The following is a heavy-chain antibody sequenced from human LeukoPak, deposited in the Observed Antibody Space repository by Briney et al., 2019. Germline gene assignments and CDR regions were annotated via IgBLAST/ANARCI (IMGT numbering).Heavy chain of an antibody. D-gene: IGHD3-22*01. Sequence: GGSLRLSCAVSGFTLSDHYMDWVRQAPGKGLEWVSYISSSGSTIYYADSVKGRFTISRDNAKKSLYLQMNSLRAEDTAVYYCAGAPYYLGGCGYSWGLNNWGQGTLVTVSS. J-gene: IGHJ4*02. V-gene: IGHV3-11*04. CDR3: AGAPYYLGGCGYSWGLNN. CDR2: ISSSGSTI. CDR1: GFTLSDHY.